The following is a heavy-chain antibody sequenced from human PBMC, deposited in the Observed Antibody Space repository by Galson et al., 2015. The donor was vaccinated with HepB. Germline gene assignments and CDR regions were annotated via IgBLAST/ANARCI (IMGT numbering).Heavy chain of an antibody. CDR2: SRNKPKGYST. J-gene: IGHJ6*03. CDR3: ARDLFAVSPPPTNYMDV. Sequence: SLRLSCAVSGFSFSDHYIDWVRQAPGKGLEWVGRSRNKPKGYSTAYAASVKGRFTVSRDDSKNSVFLQMNSLKTEDTAVYYCARDLFAVSPPPTNYMDVWGTGTTVTVSS. CDR1: GFSFSDHY. V-gene: IGHV3-72*01. D-gene: IGHD3-3*01.